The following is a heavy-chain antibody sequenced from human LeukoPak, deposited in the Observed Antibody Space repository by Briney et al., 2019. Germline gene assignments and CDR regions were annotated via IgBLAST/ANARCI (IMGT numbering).Heavy chain of an antibody. CDR1: GGSISSGGYY. CDR2: IYYSGST. V-gene: IGHV4-31*03. CDR3: ARDWGDDSSGYYYVGFDY. D-gene: IGHD3-22*01. Sequence: PSQTLSLTCTVSGGSISSGGYYSSWIRHHPGKCLEWIGYIYYSGSTYYNPSLKSRVTISVDTSKNQFSLKLSSVTAADTAVYYCARDWGDDSSGYYYVGFDYWGQGTLVTVSS. J-gene: IGHJ4*02.